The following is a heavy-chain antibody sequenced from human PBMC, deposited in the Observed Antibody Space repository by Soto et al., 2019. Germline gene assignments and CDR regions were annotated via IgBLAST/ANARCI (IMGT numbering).Heavy chain of an antibody. D-gene: IGHD5-18*01. V-gene: IGHV4-59*01. CDR2: IYYSGTT. CDR1: GGSISTYY. J-gene: IGHJ4*02. Sequence: PWETLALSCNVSGGSISTYYWSWIRQPPGKGLEWIGYIYYSGTTNYNPSLKSRVTISVDTSKNQFSLTLTSVTAADTAVYYCARERRDGYKYSFDYWGQGNLFTV. CDR3: ARERRDGYKYSFDY.